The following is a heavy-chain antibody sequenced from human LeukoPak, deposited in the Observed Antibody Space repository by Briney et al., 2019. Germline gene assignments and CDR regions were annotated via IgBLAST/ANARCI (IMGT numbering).Heavy chain of an antibody. V-gene: IGHV3-23*01. J-gene: IGHJ5*02. CDR3: AKDRHGYYDSSGFWFDP. D-gene: IGHD3-22*01. CDR1: GFTFSSYA. CDR2: ISGSGGST. Sequence: GASLRLSCAASGFTFSSYAMSWVRQAPGKGLEWVSAISGSGGSTYYADSVKGRFIISRDNSKNTLYLQMNSLRAEDTAVYYCAKDRHGYYDSSGFWFDPWGQGTLVTVSS.